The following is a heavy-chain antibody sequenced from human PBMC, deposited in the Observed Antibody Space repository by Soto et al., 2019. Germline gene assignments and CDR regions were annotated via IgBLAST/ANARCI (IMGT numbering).Heavy chain of an antibody. CDR3: ARSRLRGSGNYSVDY. Sequence: EVQLLESGGDLVQSGGSLRLSCVTSGFTFSTYAMSWVRQAPGKGLEWVSAISGSGARTYHADSVKGRFTISRDKSKNTVSLQMNSLGAEDTAIYYWARSRLRGSGNYSVDYWGQGTLVTVSS. J-gene: IGHJ4*02. V-gene: IGHV3-23*01. CDR1: GFTFSTYA. D-gene: IGHD3-10*01. CDR2: ISGSGART.